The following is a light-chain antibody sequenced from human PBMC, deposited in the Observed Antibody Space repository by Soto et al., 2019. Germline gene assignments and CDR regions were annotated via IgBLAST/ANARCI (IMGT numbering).Light chain of an antibody. Sequence: DIQMTQSPSSVSASVGDRVTITCRASQGISSWLAWYQQKPGKAPKLLIYGASNLQSEVPSRFSGSGSGTDFTLTISSLQPEDVATYYCQKYDSAARTFGQGTKVDIK. V-gene: IGKV1-27*01. CDR1: QGISSW. CDR3: QKYDSAART. J-gene: IGKJ1*01. CDR2: GAS.